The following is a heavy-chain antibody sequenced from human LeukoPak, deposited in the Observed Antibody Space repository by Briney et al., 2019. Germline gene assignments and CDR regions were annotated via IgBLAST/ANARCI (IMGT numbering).Heavy chain of an antibody. J-gene: IGHJ4*02. Sequence: ASVKVSCKASGYTFTSYAMHWVRQAPGQRLEWMGWINAGNGNTKYSQKFQGRVTITRDTSASTAYMELRSLRSDDTAVYYCARTYGSGSYYVGLGDYWGQGTLVTVSS. CDR2: INAGNGNT. V-gene: IGHV1-3*01. D-gene: IGHD3-10*01. CDR1: GYTFTSYA. CDR3: ARTYGSGSYYVGLGDY.